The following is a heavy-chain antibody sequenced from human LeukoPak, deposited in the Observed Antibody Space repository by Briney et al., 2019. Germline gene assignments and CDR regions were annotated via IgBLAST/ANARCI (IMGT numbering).Heavy chain of an antibody. CDR1: GSRFTNYS. Sequence: GEPLKISFKGSGSRFTNYSIGWVRKLHGKGRGWMGIIFPGDSHTIYSPSFQGQVTMSADKSISTAYLQWSSLRASDTAMYYCARSSVNWFDPWGQGTLVTVSS. D-gene: IGHD3-3*01. J-gene: IGHJ5*02. V-gene: IGHV5-51*01. CDR3: ARSSVNWFDP. CDR2: IFPGDSHT.